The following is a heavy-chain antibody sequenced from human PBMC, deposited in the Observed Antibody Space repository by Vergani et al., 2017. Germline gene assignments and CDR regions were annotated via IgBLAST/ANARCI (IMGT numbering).Heavy chain of an antibody. J-gene: IGHJ5*02. Sequence: QVQLVQSGAEVKKPGASVKVSCKASGYTFTGYYMHWVRQAPGQGLEWMGWINPNSDGTNYAQKFQGRVTMTRDTSISTAYMELSRLRSDDTAVYYCARSKVVVAATQAGWFDPWGQGTLVTVSS. V-gene: IGHV1-2*02. D-gene: IGHD2-15*01. CDR2: INPNSDGT. CDR3: ARSKVVVAATQAGWFDP. CDR1: GYTFTGYY.